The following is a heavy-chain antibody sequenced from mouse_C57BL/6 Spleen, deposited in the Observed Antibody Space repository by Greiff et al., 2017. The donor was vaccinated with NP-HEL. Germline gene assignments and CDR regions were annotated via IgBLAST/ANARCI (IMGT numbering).Heavy chain of an antibody. V-gene: IGHV1-22*01. D-gene: IGHD2-3*01. J-gene: IGHJ4*01. CDR1: GYTFTDYN. CDR2: INPNNGGT. Sequence: VQLQQSGPELVKPGASVKMSCKASGYTFTDYNMHWVKQSHGKSLEWIGYINPNNGGTSYNQKFKGKATLTVNKSSSTAYMELRSLTSEDSAVYYCARIYDGYYGAMDYWGQGTSVTVSS. CDR3: ARIYDGYYGAMDY.